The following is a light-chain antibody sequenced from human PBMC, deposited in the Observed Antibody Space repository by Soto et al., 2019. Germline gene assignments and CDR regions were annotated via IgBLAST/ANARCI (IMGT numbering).Light chain of an antibody. CDR2: WAS. Sequence: IVMTQSPDSLAVSLGERATINCKSSQSLLYSSNNKNYLAWYQQKPGQPPKLLIYWASTRASGVPARFSGSGSGTDFTLTISRLEPEDFAVYYCQQYGSSGTFGQGTKVDIK. J-gene: IGKJ1*01. CDR1: QSLLYSSNNKNY. V-gene: IGKV4-1*01. CDR3: QQYGSSGT.